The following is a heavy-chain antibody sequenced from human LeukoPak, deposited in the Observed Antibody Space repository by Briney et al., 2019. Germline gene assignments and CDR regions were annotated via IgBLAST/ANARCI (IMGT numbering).Heavy chain of an antibody. D-gene: IGHD6-13*01. CDR1: GFTFSSYW. CDR3: AKDRAAGVNDAFDI. CDR2: TKQDGREK. V-gene: IGHV3-7*01. J-gene: IGHJ3*02. Sequence: GGSLRLSCAASGFTFSSYWMSWVRQAPGKGLEWVANTKQDGREKYYVDSVKGRFTISRDNAKNSLYLQMNSLRTEDTAVYYCAKDRAAGVNDAFDIWGQGTMVSVSS.